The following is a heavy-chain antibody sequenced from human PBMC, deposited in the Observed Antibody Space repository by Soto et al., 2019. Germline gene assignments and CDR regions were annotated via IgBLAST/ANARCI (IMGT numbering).Heavy chain of an antibody. V-gene: IGHV4-39*01. D-gene: IGHD1-1*01. CDR1: GGSITNSTYY. J-gene: IGHJ4*02. Sequence: PSETLSLTCTVSGGSITNSTYYWGWIRQPPGKGLEWIGSISYSGSTYYNPSLKSRVTTSVDTSTNQVSLNLRSVTGADTAVYYCARMRHWNNEPTNFDFWGQGIVVTVSS. CDR3: ARMRHWNNEPTNFDF. CDR2: ISYSGST.